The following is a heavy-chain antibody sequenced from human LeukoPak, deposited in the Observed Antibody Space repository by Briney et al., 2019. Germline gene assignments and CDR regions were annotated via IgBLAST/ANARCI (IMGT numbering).Heavy chain of an antibody. CDR3: ARGLCTSTGCYQGPFDF. D-gene: IGHD2-2*01. V-gene: IGHV3-15*01. Sequence: GESLRLSREASGFIFSSAWMTWVRQAPGKGLEWVGHIKNKTNGGTTDYAAPVKGRFSISRDDSKKTLYLQMNRLRTEDTAVYYCARGLCTSTGCYQGPFDFWGQGMLVTVSS. CDR1: GFIFSSAW. CDR2: IKNKTNGGTT. J-gene: IGHJ4*02.